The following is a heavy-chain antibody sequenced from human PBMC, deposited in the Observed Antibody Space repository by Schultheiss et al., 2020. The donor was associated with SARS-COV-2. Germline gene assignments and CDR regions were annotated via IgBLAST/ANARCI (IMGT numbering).Heavy chain of an antibody. CDR1: GGSISSGGYY. CDR2: IYYSGST. Sequence: LRLSFTVSGGSISSGGYYWSWIRQHPGKGLEWIGYIYYSGSTYYNPSLKSRVTISVDTSKNQFSLKLSSVTAADTAVYYCARDSSGYVTYWGQGTLVTVSS. V-gene: IGHV4-31*03. D-gene: IGHD5-12*01. J-gene: IGHJ4*02. CDR3: ARDSSGYVTY.